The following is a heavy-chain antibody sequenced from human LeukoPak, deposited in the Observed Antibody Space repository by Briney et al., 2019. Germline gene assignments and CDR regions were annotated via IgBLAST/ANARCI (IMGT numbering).Heavy chain of an antibody. J-gene: IGHJ4*02. D-gene: IGHD1-26*01. CDR2: LYWDDDK. CDR3: AHHTGIVGATNFDY. CDR1: GFSLSTRGVG. Sequence: SGPTLVNPTQTLTLTCTFSGFSLSTRGVGVGWIRQPPGKALEWLALLYWDDDKRYSPSLKSRLTITKDTSKNQVVLTMTNMDPVDTATYYCAHHTGIVGATNFDYWGQGALVTVSS. V-gene: IGHV2-5*02.